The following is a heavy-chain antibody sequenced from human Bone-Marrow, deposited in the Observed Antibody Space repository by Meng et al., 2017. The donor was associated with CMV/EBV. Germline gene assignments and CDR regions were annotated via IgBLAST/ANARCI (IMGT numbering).Heavy chain of an antibody. Sequence: GGSLRLSCAASGFTFSSYSMNWVRQAPGKGLEWVSVIYSGGSSTYYADSVKGRFTISRDNSKNTLYLQMNSLRAEDTAVYYCAKGDLWFGELFYYFDYWGQGTLVTVSS. CDR3: AKGDLWFGELFYYFDY. CDR2: IYSGGSST. J-gene: IGHJ4*02. V-gene: IGHV3-23*03. D-gene: IGHD3-10*01. CDR1: GFTFSSYS.